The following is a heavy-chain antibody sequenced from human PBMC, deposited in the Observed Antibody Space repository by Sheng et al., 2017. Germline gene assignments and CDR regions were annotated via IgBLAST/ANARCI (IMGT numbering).Heavy chain of an antibody. Sequence: QVHLQESGPGQVKPSETLSLTCNVSGGSVGSSTFFWSWIRQPPGKRLERIGYIYYSGSTNYNPAHKSRLTISLDTSKNQISLRLRSVTAADTAIYYCARTGKTAWFDPWGQGTLVTVSS. CDR1: GGSVGSSTFF. J-gene: IGHJ5*02. CDR3: ARTGKTAWFDP. CDR2: IYYSGST. V-gene: IGHV4-61*01. D-gene: IGHD1-1*01.